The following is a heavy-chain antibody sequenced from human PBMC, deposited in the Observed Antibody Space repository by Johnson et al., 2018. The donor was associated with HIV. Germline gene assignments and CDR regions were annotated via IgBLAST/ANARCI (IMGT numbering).Heavy chain of an antibody. V-gene: IGHV3-30-3*01. CDR3: AIIPPGGAGKGADAFDI. CDR2: ISYDGSNK. D-gene: IGHD1-26*01. Sequence: VQLVESGGGVVQPGRSLRLSCAASGFTFSSYAMHWVRQAPGKGLEWVAVISYDGSNKYYADSVKGRFTISRDNYKNTLYLQMNSLRAEDTAVYYCAIIPPGGAGKGADAFDIWGQGTMVTVSS. CDR1: GFTFSSYA. J-gene: IGHJ3*02.